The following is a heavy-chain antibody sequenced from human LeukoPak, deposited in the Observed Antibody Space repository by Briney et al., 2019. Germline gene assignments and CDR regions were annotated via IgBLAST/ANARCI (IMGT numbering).Heavy chain of an antibody. J-gene: IGHJ4*02. CDR2: IYHSGST. D-gene: IGHD3-22*01. CDR3: ARGPDSSGYYYFDY. V-gene: IGHV4-30-4*01. CDR1: GGSISSGDYY. Sequence: SEALSLTCTVSGGSISSGDYYWSWIRQPPGKGLEWIGYIYHSGSTHFNPSLKSRVTISVDTSKNQFSLKLSSVTAADTAVYFCARGPDSSGYYYFDYWGQGTLVTVSS.